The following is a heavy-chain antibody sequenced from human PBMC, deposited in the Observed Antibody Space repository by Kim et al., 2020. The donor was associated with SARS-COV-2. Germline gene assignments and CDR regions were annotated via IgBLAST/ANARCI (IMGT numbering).Heavy chain of an antibody. D-gene: IGHD5-12*01. V-gene: IGHV3-74*01. Sequence: GGSLRLSCAASGFTFSSYWMHWVRQAPGKGLVWVSRINSDGSSTSYADAVKVRFTISRDNAKNTLYLQMNSLRAEDTAVYYCARDGRMVATDYWGQGTLVTVSS. CDR2: INSDGSST. CDR3: ARDGRMVATDY. J-gene: IGHJ4*02. CDR1: GFTFSSYW.